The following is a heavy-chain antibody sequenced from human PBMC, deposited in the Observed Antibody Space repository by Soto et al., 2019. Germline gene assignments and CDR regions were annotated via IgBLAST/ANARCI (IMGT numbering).Heavy chain of an antibody. CDR3: ARDIFGHADAFDL. Sequence: WASVKVSCKASGYIFSSFYINWVRQAPGQGLEWMGWTSGYSGNSKYAQKFQGRVTMTTDTSTNTGYMEMRSLTSDDTAVYYCARDIFGHADAFDLWGQGTMVTVSS. J-gene: IGHJ3*01. CDR1: GYIFSSFY. V-gene: IGHV1-18*01. D-gene: IGHD3-3*02. CDR2: TSGYSGNS.